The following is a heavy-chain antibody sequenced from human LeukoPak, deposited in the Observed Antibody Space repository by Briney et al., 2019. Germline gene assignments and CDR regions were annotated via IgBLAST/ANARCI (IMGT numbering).Heavy chain of an antibody. V-gene: IGHV4-39*07. CDR1: GGSISSSSYY. CDR3: ARATYYYDSSGYWTLEFDLDI. J-gene: IGHJ3*02. Sequence: SETLSLTCTVSGGSISSSSYYWGWIRQPPGKGLEWIGSIYYSGSTYYNPSLKSRVTISVDTSKNQFSLRLSSVTAADTAVFYCARATYYYDSSGYWTLEFDLDIWGQGTMVTVSS. CDR2: IYYSGST. D-gene: IGHD3-22*01.